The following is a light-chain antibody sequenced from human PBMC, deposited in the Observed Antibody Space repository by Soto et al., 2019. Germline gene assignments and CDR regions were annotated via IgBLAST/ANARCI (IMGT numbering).Light chain of an antibody. CDR2: EVT. CDR3: CSDAGSGIYV. J-gene: IGLJ1*01. CDR1: SSDVGRYNF. Sequence: QSALKQPASVTRFPGEVITISCTGTSSDVGRYNFVSWYQQHPGKVPKVMIYEVTKRPSGVSNRFSGAKSGNTAFLTISGLQAEDEADYYCCSDAGSGIYVFGTGTKVTVL. V-gene: IGLV2-23*02.